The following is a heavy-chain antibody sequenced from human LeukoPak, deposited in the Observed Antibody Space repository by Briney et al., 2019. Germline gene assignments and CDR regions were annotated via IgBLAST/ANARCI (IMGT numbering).Heavy chain of an antibody. D-gene: IGHD6-19*01. CDR1: GFTFSSYD. J-gene: IGHJ5*02. V-gene: IGHV3-13*01. Sequence: GGSLRLSCAASGFTFSSYDMHWVRQATGKGLEWVSAIGTAGDTYYPGSVKGRFTISRENAENSLYLQMNSLRAGDTAVYYCARGRGGWPETRFDPWGQGTLVTVSS. CDR3: ARGRGGWPETRFDP. CDR2: IGTAGDT.